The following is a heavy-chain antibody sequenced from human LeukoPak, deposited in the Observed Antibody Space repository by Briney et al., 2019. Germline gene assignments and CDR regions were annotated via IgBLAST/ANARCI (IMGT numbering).Heavy chain of an antibody. D-gene: IGHD3-10*01. CDR2: TYYRSKWYN. CDR1: GDSVSSNSAA. CDR3: ARDRSGRRFGELFGLDY. J-gene: IGHJ4*02. V-gene: IGHV6-1*01. Sequence: SQTLSLTCAISGDSVSSNSAAWNWSRQSPSRGLEWLGRTYYRSKWYNFYAVSVKSRITINPDTSKTQYSLQLNSVTPEDTAVYYCARDRSGRRFGELFGLDYWGQGTLVTVSS.